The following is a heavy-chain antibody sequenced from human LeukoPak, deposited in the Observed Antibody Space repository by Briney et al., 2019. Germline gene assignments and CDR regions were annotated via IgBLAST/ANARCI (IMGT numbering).Heavy chain of an antibody. V-gene: IGHV3-23*01. Sequence: PGGSLRLSCAASGFTFSTYAVNWVRQAPGKGLEWVSAISSSGGTTYYSDSVKGRFSNTRYNSKNTLYLRMNSLRAEDTAIYHCAKERNAWPTNFDSWGQGTLVTVSA. CDR1: GFTFSTYA. D-gene: IGHD5-24*01. CDR2: ISSSGGTT. CDR3: AKERNAWPTNFDS. J-gene: IGHJ4*02.